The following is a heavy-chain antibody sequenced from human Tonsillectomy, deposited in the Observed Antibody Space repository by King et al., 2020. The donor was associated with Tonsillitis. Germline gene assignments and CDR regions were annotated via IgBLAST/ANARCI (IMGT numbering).Heavy chain of an antibody. V-gene: IGHV2-70*04. CDR2: IDCEDDK. CDR1: GFSLSTSGMR. Sequence: VTLKESGPALVKPTQTLTLTCTFSGFSLSTSGMRVSWIRQPPGKALEWLARIDCEDDKFYSTSLRTRLTISKDTSKNQVVLTMTNMDPVDTATYYCARGIVGATAGDAFDIWGQGTMVTVSS. CDR3: ARGIVGATAGDAFDI. J-gene: IGHJ3*02. D-gene: IGHD1-26*01.